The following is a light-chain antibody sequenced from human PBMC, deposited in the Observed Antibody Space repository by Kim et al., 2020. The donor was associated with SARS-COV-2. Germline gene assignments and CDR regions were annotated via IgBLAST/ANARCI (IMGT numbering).Light chain of an antibody. V-gene: IGKV1-16*02. CDR2: AAS. J-gene: IGKJ4*01. CDR1: QGIGNY. CDR3: QQYDLYPLT. Sequence: DIQLTQSPSSLSASVGDRVTITCRASQGIGNYLAWIQQKPGKAPKSLIYAASSLQSGVPTKSSGSGSGTCFTLTISSLQPEDCATYYCQQYDLYPLTFGGGTKVDIK.